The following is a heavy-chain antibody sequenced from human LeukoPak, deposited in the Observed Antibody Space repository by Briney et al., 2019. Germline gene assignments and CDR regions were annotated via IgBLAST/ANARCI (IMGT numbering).Heavy chain of an antibody. D-gene: IGHD6-19*01. V-gene: IGHV4-61*02. Sequence: PSETLSLTCSVSGAPVSSGGYYWSWIRQPAGKEMEWIGRINPSGDTNYNPSLKSRVTMSIETSKNQLFLNLMSVTAADTALYYCARGFSTGWYFDPWGRGTQVTVSS. CDR3: ARGFSTGWYFDP. J-gene: IGHJ2*01. CDR2: INPSGDT. CDR1: GAPVSSGGYY.